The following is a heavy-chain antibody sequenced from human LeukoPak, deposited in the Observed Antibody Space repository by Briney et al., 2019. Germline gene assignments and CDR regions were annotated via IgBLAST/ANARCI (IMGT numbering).Heavy chain of an antibody. CDR1: GFTFSSYA. J-gene: IGHJ4*02. CDR2: IKQDGSEK. Sequence: GGSLRLSCAASGFTFSSYAMSWVRQAPGKGLEWVANIKQDGSEKYYVDSVKGRFTISRDNAKNSLYLQMNSLRAEDTAVYYCARKLGRNFDYWGQGTLVTVSS. V-gene: IGHV3-7*01. D-gene: IGHD6-6*01. CDR3: ARKLGRNFDY.